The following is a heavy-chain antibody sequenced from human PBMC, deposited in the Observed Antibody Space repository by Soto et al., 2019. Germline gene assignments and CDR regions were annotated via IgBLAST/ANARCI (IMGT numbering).Heavy chain of an antibody. V-gene: IGHV3-74*01. CDR3: ARERPLAAAGEYYYYYMDV. J-gene: IGHJ6*03. D-gene: IGHD6-13*01. Sequence: GGFLRLSCAASGFTFSSYWMHWVRQAPGKGLVWVSRINSDGSSTSYADSVKGRFTISRDNAKNTLYLQMNSLRAEDTAVYYCARERPLAAAGEYYYYYMDVWGKGTTVTVSS. CDR1: GFTFSSYW. CDR2: INSDGSST.